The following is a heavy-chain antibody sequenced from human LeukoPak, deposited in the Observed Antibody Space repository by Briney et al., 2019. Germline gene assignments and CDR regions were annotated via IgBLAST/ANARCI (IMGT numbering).Heavy chain of an antibody. V-gene: IGHV4-39*07. CDR3: ARVAFGVTDP. CDR1: GGSISSDNYY. CDR2: IYYSGST. J-gene: IGHJ5*02. D-gene: IGHD3-3*01. Sequence: SETLSLTCTVSGGSISSDNYYWGWIRQPPGKGLEWIGSIYYSGSTYYNPSLKSRVTISVDTSKNQFSLKLSSVTAADTAVYYCARVAFGVTDPWGQGTLVTVAS.